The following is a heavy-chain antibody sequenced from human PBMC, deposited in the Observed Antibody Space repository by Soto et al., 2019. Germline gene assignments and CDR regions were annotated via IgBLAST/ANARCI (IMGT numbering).Heavy chain of an antibody. J-gene: IGHJ4*02. CDR1: GFTFSRYW. CDR3: ATGVIAAQSYFDY. V-gene: IGHV3-74*01. CDR2: INGDESFT. D-gene: IGHD6-6*01. Sequence: EVQLVESGGGLAQPGGSLRLSCAASGFTFSRYWMHWVRQAPGKGLVWVSRINGDESFTYDADSVKGRFTISRDNAKNTLYLQMNSLRGEDTAVYYCATGVIAAQSYFDYWGQGPLVTVSS.